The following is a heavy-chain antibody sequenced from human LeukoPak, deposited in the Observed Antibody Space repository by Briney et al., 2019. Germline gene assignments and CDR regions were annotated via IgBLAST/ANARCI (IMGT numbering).Heavy chain of an antibody. J-gene: IGHJ4*02. CDR3: AGDNYFFDY. V-gene: IGHV3-30-3*01. CDR1: GFTFTSYA. Sequence: GESLRLSCAASGFTFTSYAMHWVRQAAGKGLEWVAVISYDGRSNNYADSVKGRFTISRDNSKNTIYLQMNSLKVEDTAVYYCAGDNYFFDYWGQGTLVTISS. D-gene: IGHD2/OR15-2a*01. CDR2: ISYDGRSN.